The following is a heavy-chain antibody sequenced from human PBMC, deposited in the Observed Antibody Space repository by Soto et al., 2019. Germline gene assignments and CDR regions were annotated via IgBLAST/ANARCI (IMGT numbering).Heavy chain of an antibody. V-gene: IGHV1-3*01. D-gene: IGHD2-15*01. J-gene: IGHJ5*02. CDR1: GYTFTSYA. Sequence: ASVKVSCKASGYTFTSYAMHWVRQAPGQRLEWMGWINAGNGNTKYSQKFQGRVTITRDTSASTAYMELCSLRSEDTAVYYCARDALGGYCSGGSCFYVARYNWFDPWGQGTLVTVSS. CDR3: ARDALGGYCSGGSCFYVARYNWFDP. CDR2: INAGNGNT.